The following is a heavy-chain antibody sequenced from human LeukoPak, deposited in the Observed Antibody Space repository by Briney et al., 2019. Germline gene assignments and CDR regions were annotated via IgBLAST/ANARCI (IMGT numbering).Heavy chain of an antibody. CDR2: INPNTGGT. D-gene: IGHD1-14*01. Sequence: ASVKVSCKASGYTFTAYYMHWVRQAPGQGLEWMGWINPNTGGTDYAQRFQGRVTMTRDTSISTAYMELSSLISDDTAVYYCARDVFAEYNTHHKFDPWGQGTLATVSS. J-gene: IGHJ5*02. CDR3: ARDVFAEYNTHHKFDP. V-gene: IGHV1-2*02. CDR1: GYTFTAYY.